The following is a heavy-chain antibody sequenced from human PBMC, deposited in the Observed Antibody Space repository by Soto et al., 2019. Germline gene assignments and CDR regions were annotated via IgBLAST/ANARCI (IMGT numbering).Heavy chain of an antibody. CDR1: GFTFSSYG. D-gene: IGHD4-17*01. CDR2: ISYDGSNK. V-gene: IGHV3-30*18. Sequence: GGSLRLSCAASGFTFSSYGMHWVRQAPGKGLEWVAVISYDGSNKYYADSVKGRFTISRDNSKNTLYLQMNSLRADDTALYYCGKDPYYGDYVGNWFDPWGQGTPVTVSS. J-gene: IGHJ5*02. CDR3: GKDPYYGDYVGNWFDP.